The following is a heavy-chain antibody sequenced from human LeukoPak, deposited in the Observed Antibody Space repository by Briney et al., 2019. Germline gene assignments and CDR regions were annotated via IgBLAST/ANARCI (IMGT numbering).Heavy chain of an antibody. Sequence: PSETLSLTCTVSGGSISSYYWSWIRQPPGKGLEWIGEINHSGSTNYNPSLKSRVTISVDTSKNQFSLKLSSVTAADTAVYYCATLYGRYSSGWYSGYFDYWGQGTLVTVSS. V-gene: IGHV4-34*01. CDR3: ATLYGRYSSGWYSGYFDY. CDR2: INHSGST. CDR1: GGSISSYY. J-gene: IGHJ4*02. D-gene: IGHD6-19*01.